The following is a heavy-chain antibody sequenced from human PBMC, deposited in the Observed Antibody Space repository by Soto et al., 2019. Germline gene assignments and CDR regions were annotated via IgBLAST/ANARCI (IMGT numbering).Heavy chain of an antibody. Sequence: QVQLVQSGAEVKKPGSSVKVSCKASGGTFSSYTISWVRQAPGQGLEWMGRIIPILGIANYAQKFQGRVTITADKSTSTAYMELSSLRSEDTAVYYCARDDSPLATFVDYWGQGTLVTVSS. CDR2: IIPILGIA. D-gene: IGHD1-26*01. CDR3: ARDDSPLATFVDY. J-gene: IGHJ4*02. CDR1: GGTFSSYT. V-gene: IGHV1-69*08.